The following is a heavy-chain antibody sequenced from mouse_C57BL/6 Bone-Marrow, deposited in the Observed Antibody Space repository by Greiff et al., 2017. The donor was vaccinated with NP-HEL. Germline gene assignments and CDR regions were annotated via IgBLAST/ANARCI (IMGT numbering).Heavy chain of an antibody. CDR3: ASNYGSSLYYFDY. D-gene: IGHD1-1*01. V-gene: IGHV5-4*03. J-gene: IGHJ2*01. CDR2: ISDGGSYT. Sequence: EVKLMESGGGLVKPGGSLKLSCAASGFTFSSYAMSWVRQTPEKRLEWVATISDGGSYTYYPDNVKGRFTISRDNAKNNLYLQMSHLKSEDTAMYYCASNYGSSLYYFDYWGQGTTLTVSS. CDR1: GFTFSSYA.